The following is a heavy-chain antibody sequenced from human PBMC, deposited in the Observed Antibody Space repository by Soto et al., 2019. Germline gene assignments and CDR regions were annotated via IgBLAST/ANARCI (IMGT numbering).Heavy chain of an antibody. CDR3: ARHTGYYDILTGTSDY. V-gene: IGHV4-39*01. CDR2: IYYSGST. D-gene: IGHD3-9*01. CDR1: DGTIINSSYC. Sequence: LETLCLTCTVYDGTIINSSYCWGWNRKPPGKGLEWIGSIYYSGSTYYNPSLKSRVNISVDTSKNQFSLKLSSVTAADTAVYYCARHTGYYDILTGTSDYWGQGTLVTVSS. J-gene: IGHJ4*02.